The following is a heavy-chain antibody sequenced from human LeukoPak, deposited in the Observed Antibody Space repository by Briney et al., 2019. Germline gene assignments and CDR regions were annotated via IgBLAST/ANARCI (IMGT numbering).Heavy chain of an antibody. J-gene: IGHJ3*02. CDR1: GYTFTSYG. D-gene: IGHD3-10*01. Sequence: GASVKVSCKASGYTFTSYGISWVRQAPGQGLEWMGCISAYNGNTNYAQKLQGRVTMTTDTSTSTAYMELRSLRSDDTAVYYCAREIGGGSGSYSDAFDIWGQGTMVTVSS. CDR2: ISAYNGNT. V-gene: IGHV1-18*01. CDR3: AREIGGGSGSYSDAFDI.